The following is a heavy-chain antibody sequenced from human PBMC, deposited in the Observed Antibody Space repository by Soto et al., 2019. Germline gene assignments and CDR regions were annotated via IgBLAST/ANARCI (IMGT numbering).Heavy chain of an antibody. V-gene: IGHV2-26*01. CDR1: GFSLSNARMG. Sequence: QVTLKESGPVLVKPTETLTLTCTVSGFSLSNARMGVSWIRQPPGKALEWLAHIFSNDEKSYSTSLKSRLTISKDTSKGQVVLTMTNMDPVDTATYYCARSLGRITIFGVVIHDAFDIWGQGTMVTVSS. CDR3: ARSLGRITIFGVVIHDAFDI. D-gene: IGHD3-3*01. CDR2: IFSNDEK. J-gene: IGHJ3*02.